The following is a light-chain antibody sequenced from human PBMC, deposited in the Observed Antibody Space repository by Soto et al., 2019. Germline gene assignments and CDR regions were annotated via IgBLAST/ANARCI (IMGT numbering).Light chain of an antibody. CDR3: QQYNSHSPWT. CDR2: GAS. V-gene: IGKV3-20*01. CDR1: QSVSSSY. Sequence: EIVLTQSPGTLSLSPGERATLSCRASQSVSSSYLAWYQQKPGQAPRLLIYGASSRATGIPDRFSGSGSGTDFTLTISSLQPGDFGNYYCQQYNSHSPWTFGQGTKVDIK. J-gene: IGKJ1*01.